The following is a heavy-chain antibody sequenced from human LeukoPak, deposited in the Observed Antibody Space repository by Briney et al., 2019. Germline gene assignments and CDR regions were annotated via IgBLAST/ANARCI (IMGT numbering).Heavy chain of an antibody. J-gene: IGHJ4*02. CDR3: ARRAIVGYCSSTSCSYYFDY. D-gene: IGHD2-2*01. Sequence: GGSLKISCKGSGYSLTSYWIGWVRQMPGKGLEWMGIIYPGDSDTRYSPSFQGQVTISADKSISTAYLQWSSLKASDTAMYYCARRAIVGYCSSTSCSYYFDYWGQGTLVTVSS. CDR1: GYSLTSYW. V-gene: IGHV5-51*01. CDR2: IYPGDSDT.